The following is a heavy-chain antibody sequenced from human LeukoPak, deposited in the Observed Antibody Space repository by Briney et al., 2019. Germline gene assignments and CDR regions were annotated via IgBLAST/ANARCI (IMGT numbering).Heavy chain of an antibody. V-gene: IGHV3-30*18. CDR1: GFTFSSYG. D-gene: IGHD6-6*01. Sequence: PGGSLRLSCAASGFTFSSYGMHWVRQAPGKGLEWVAVISYDGSNKYYADSEKGRFTISRDNSKNTLYLQMNSLRAEDTAVYYCAKKRALGEVEYSSSYFDYWGQGTLVTVSS. CDR3: AKKRALGEVEYSSSYFDY. J-gene: IGHJ4*02. CDR2: ISYDGSNK.